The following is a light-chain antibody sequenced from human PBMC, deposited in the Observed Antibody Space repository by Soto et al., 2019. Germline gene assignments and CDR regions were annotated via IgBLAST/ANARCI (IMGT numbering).Light chain of an antibody. CDR2: GAS. J-gene: IGKJ1*01. CDR1: QSVSRD. CDR3: QQYDKWPTWT. Sequence: EGVMTQSPATLSVSPGERSTLSCRAVQSVSRDLAWYQQKPGQAPRLLVYGASTRAPSIPARFSGSGSGTDFTLTISSLQSEDFAAYYCQQYDKWPTWTFGQGTKVDIK. V-gene: IGKV3-15*01.